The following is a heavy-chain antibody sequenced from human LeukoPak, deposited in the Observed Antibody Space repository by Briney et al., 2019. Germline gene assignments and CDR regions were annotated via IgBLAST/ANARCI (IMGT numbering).Heavy chain of an antibody. CDR2: IKQDGSEK. CDR3: ARDGPYYDSSGYYEA. Sequence: GGALRLSCEASGFTFSSYWMSWVRQAPGKGREWVANIKQDGSEKYYVDSVKGRFTISRDNAKNSLYLQMNSLRAEDTAVYYCARDGPYYDSSGYYEAWGQGTLVTVSS. CDR1: GFTFSSYW. V-gene: IGHV3-7*04. D-gene: IGHD3-22*01. J-gene: IGHJ5*02.